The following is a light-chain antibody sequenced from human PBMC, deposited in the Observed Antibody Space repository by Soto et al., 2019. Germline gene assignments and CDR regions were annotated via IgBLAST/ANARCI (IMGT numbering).Light chain of an antibody. CDR3: QQSYTYVRT. Sequence: DIQMTQSPSALSASVGDRVTITCRASQSIDTHLIWYQQKPATAPKILIYVASSLESGVPSRFSGSGFGTDFTLTINNLQPEDFATDYCQQSYTYVRTFGQATKVQIK. V-gene: IGKV1-39*01. J-gene: IGKJ2*01. CDR1: QSIDTH. CDR2: VAS.